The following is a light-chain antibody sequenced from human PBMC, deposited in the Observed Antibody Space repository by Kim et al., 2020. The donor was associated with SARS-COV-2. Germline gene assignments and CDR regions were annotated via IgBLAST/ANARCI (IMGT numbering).Light chain of an antibody. J-gene: IGKJ4*01. V-gene: IGKV1-9*01. CDR3: QHLNSYPLS. CDR2: SAS. CDR1: QGISTY. Sequence: DIQLTQSPSFLSASVGDRVTITCRASQGISTYLAWFHQKPGKAPNLLIYSASTLQSGVPSRFSGSGSGTEFTHTITSLQPEDSATYYCQHLNSYPLSFGGGTKREI.